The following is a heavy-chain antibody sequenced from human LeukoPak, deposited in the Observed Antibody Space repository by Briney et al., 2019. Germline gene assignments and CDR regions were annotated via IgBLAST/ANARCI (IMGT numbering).Heavy chain of an antibody. D-gene: IGHD6-25*01. CDR2: IYPADSDI. J-gene: IGHJ4*02. V-gene: IGHV5-51*01. Sequence: GESLKISCKDSGYRFTSYWIGWVRQIPGKGLEWMAIIYPADSDIGYSPSFQGQVTISADKSISTAYLQWSSLKASDTAMYYCARSLTAAAGDYWGQGTLVTVSS. CDR3: ARSLTAAAGDY. CDR1: GYRFTSYW.